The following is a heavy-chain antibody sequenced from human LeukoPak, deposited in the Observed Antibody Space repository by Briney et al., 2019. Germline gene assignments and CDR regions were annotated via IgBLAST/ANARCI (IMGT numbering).Heavy chain of an antibody. Sequence: PSETLSLTCTVSGGSISSYYWSWIRQPPGKGLEWIGYIYYSGSTNYNPSLKSRVTISVDTSKNQFSLKLSSVTAADTAVYYCARTDVDTAIGWWFDPWGQGTLVTVSS. J-gene: IGHJ5*02. CDR3: ARTDVDTAIGWWFDP. CDR2: IYYSGST. D-gene: IGHD5-18*01. V-gene: IGHV4-59*08. CDR1: GGSISSYY.